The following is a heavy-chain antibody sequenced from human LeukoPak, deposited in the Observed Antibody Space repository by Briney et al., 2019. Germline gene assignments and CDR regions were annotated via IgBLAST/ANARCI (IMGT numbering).Heavy chain of an antibody. CDR2: ISGSGVTT. CDR1: GFTFSSYP. CDR3: AKKVVVGATSPYSDFQD. Sequence: AGGSLRLSCVVSGFTFSSYPMSWVRQAPGKGLEWVSAISGSGVTTHYAGSVKGRFSISRDNSKNTLYLQMNSLRAEDTALYYCAKKVVVGATSPYSDFQDWGQGTLVTVSS. V-gene: IGHV3-23*01. D-gene: IGHD1-26*01. J-gene: IGHJ1*01.